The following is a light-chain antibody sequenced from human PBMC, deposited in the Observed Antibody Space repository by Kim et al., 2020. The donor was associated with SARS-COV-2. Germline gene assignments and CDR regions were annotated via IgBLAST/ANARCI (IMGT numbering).Light chain of an antibody. Sequence: LGQAVSIPCQTDSLVGYYTNGYQQQQQQATVLVIYVKNIRTSRFPDLVSGSSSKNAASLTITVSRAEDEADYYCNSRDCGGSHYVFGTGTKVTVL. CDR1: SLVGYY. V-gene: IGLV3-19*01. CDR3: NSRDCGGSHYV. CDR2: VKN. J-gene: IGLJ1*01.